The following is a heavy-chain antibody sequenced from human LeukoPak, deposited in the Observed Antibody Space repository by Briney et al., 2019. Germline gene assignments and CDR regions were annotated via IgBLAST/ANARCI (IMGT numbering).Heavy chain of an antibody. D-gene: IGHD2-8*02. CDR1: GFTFTSST. Sequence: GGSLRLSCAASGFTFTSSTLNWVRQAPGKGLEWVSPISSSSSYIYYADSVEGRFTFSRDNARNSLYLQMASLRAEDTAVYYCTRDLVYYCYMDVWGKGTTVTVSS. CDR3: TRDLVYYCYMDV. V-gene: IGHV3-21*01. J-gene: IGHJ6*03. CDR2: ISSSSSYI.